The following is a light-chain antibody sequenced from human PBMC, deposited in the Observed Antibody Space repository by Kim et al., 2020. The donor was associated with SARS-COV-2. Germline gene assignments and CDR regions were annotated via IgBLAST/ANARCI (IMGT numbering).Light chain of an antibody. Sequence: DIQMTQSPSTLSASVGDRVTITCRASQSISSWLAWYQQKPGKAPKLLIYKASSLESGVPSRFSGSGAGTEFTLTISSLQPDDFATYYCQQYNSYPYTFGQDTKLEI. J-gene: IGKJ2*01. CDR3: QQYNSYPYT. V-gene: IGKV1-5*03. CDR2: KAS. CDR1: QSISSW.